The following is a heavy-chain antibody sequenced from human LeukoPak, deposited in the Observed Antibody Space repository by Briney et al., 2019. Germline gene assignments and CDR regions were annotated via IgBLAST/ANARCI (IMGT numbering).Heavy chain of an antibody. CDR3: ARELRRDDI. D-gene: IGHD2-15*01. V-gene: IGHV1-24*01. CDR2: FDPEDGET. Sequence: GASVKVSCKVSGYTLTELSMHWVRQAPGKGLEWMGGFDPEDGETIYAQKFQGRVTITTDTSISTAYMELSGLRSDDTAVYYCARELRRDDIWGQGTMVTVSS. J-gene: IGHJ3*02. CDR1: GYTLTELS.